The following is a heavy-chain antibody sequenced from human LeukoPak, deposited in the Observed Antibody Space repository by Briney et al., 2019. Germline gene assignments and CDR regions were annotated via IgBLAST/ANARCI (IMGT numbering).Heavy chain of an antibody. Sequence: GGSLRLSCAASGFTFSSYCMSWVRQAPGKGLEWVANIKQDGSEKYYVDSVKGRFTISRDNAKNSLYLQMNSLRAEDTAVYYCAREAPIVVVPAAGTYYGMDVWGQGTTVTVSS. CDR2: IKQDGSEK. D-gene: IGHD2-2*01. CDR3: AREAPIVVVPAAGTYYGMDV. J-gene: IGHJ6*02. V-gene: IGHV3-7*01. CDR1: GFTFSSYC.